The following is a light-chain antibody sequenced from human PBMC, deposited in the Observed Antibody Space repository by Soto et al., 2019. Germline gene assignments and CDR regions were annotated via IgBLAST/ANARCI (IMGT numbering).Light chain of an antibody. J-gene: IGKJ1*01. CDR1: QSVGGTF. Sequence: EIVLTLSPVALSLSKEEGATLSCRASQSVGGTFLAWYQQKPGQAPRLLIYGASNRATGIPDRFSGSGSGTDFTLTISRLEPEDFAVYYCQQYVSSGTFGQGTKVDI. CDR3: QQYVSSGT. V-gene: IGKV3-20*01. CDR2: GAS.